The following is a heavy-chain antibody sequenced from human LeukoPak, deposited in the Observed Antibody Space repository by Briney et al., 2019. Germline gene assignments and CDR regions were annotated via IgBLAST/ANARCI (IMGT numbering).Heavy chain of an antibody. V-gene: IGHV1-24*01. Sequence: ASVKVSCKVSGYTLTELSMHWVRQAPGKGFEWMGGIDPEDGKITYAQKFQGRVTMTEDTSTDTAYMELSSLRSEDTAVYYCASPKLPNYYGSGSYYNDAFDIWGQGTMVTVSS. J-gene: IGHJ3*02. CDR2: IDPEDGKI. D-gene: IGHD3-10*01. CDR3: ASPKLPNYYGSGSYYNDAFDI. CDR1: GYTLTELS.